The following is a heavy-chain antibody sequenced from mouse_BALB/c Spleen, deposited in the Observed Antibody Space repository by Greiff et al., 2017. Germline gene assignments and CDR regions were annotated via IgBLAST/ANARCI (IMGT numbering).Heavy chain of an antibody. CDR1: GFTFSSFG. D-gene: IGHD1-1*01. CDR3: ARYYGSSYDYAMDY. CDR2: ISSGSSTI. Sequence: EVQGVESGGGLVQPGGSRKLSCAASGFTFSSFGMHWVRQAPEKGLEWVAYISSGSSTIYYADTVKGRFTISRDNPKNTLFLQMTSLRSEDTAMYYCARYYGSSYDYAMDYWGQGTSVTVSS. J-gene: IGHJ4*01. V-gene: IGHV5-17*02.